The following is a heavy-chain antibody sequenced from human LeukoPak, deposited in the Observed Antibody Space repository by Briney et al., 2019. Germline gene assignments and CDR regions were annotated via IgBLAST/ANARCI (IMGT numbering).Heavy chain of an antibody. CDR2: IYHSGST. CDR3: ARASYDTLTGYYAFDI. CDR1: GGSISSGGYS. Sequence: SQTLSLTCAVSGGSISSGGYSWSWIRQPPGKGLEWIGYIYHSGSTYYNPSLKSRVTISVDRSKNQFSLKLSSVTAADTAVYYCARASYDTLTGYYAFDIWGQGTMVTVSS. D-gene: IGHD3-9*01. J-gene: IGHJ3*02. V-gene: IGHV4-30-2*01.